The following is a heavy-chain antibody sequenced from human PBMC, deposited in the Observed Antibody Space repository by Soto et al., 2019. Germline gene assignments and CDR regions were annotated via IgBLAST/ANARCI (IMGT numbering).Heavy chain of an antibody. J-gene: IGHJ4*02. D-gene: IGHD2-15*01. V-gene: IGHV3-23*01. CDR2: ISGSGGST. CDR1: GFTFSSYA. CDR3: AKVPYVVVAATRYFDY. Sequence: GGSLRLSCAASGFTFSSYAMSWVRQAPGKGLEWVSAISGSGGSTYYADSVKGRFTISRDNSKNTLYLRMNSLRAEDTAVYYCAKVPYVVVAATRYFDYWGQGTLVTVSS.